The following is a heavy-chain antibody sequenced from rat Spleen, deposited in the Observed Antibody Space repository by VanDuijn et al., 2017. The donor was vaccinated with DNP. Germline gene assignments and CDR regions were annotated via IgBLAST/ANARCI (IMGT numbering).Heavy chain of an antibody. D-gene: IGHD1-4*01. J-gene: IGHJ3*01. CDR1: GFTFSDYY. Sequence: EVQLVESGGGLVQPGRSLKLSCAASGFTFSDYYMAWVRQAPTKGLELVAYISYFGDNTYSGDSVKGRFTISRDNANRTLYLQMDSLRSEDTATYYCATSPGPNWFAYWGQGTLVTVSS. CDR3: ATSPGPNWFAY. CDR2: ISYFGDNT. V-gene: IGHV5-27*01.